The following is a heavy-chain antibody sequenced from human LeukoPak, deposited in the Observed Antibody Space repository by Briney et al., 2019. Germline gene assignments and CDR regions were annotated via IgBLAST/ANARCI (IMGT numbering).Heavy chain of an antibody. CDR1: GFTFSSYA. V-gene: IGHV3-23*01. Sequence: GGSLRLSCAASGFTFSSYAMSWVRQAPGKGLEWVPAISGSGGSTYYADSVKGRFTISRDNSKNTLYLQMNSLRAEDTAVYYCAKDNLYYYDSSGSPSDYWGQGTLVTVSS. D-gene: IGHD3-22*01. J-gene: IGHJ4*02. CDR3: AKDNLYYYDSSGSPSDY. CDR2: ISGSGGST.